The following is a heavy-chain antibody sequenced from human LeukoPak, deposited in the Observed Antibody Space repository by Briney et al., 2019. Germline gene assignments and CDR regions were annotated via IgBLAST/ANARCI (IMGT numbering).Heavy chain of an antibody. CDR1: GGSFSGYY. CDR2: INHSGSN. Sequence: SETLSLTCAVYGGSFSGYYWSWIRQPPGKGLEWIGEINHSGSNNYNPSLKSRVTISVDTSKNQFSLKLSSVAAADTAVYYCARRAVTTVTSSSPAEYFQHWGQGTLVTVSS. J-gene: IGHJ1*01. V-gene: IGHV4-34*01. CDR3: ARRAVTTVTSSSPAEYFQH. D-gene: IGHD4-17*01.